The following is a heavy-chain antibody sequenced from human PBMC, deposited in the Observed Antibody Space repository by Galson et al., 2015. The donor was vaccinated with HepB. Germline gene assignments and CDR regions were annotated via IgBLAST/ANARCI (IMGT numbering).Heavy chain of an antibody. CDR1: GFIFSGYA. V-gene: IGHV3-21*06. CDR3: ARDWSPYSGAWYDAFDI. J-gene: IGHJ3*02. Sequence: SLRLSCAGSGFIFSGYAMNWVRQAPGKGLEWVAAISRTSSYIYYAESVKGRFTISRDNTKNSLYLQMDNLRADDTAVYYCARDWSPYSGAWYDAFDIWGQGTMVTVSS. CDR2: ISRTSSYI. D-gene: IGHD6-19*01.